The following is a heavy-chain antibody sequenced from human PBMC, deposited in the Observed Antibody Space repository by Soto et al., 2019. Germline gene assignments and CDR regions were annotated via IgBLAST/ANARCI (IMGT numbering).Heavy chain of an antibody. CDR1: GYTFNNYG. J-gene: IGHJ2*01. CDR2: VSAYNGNT. V-gene: IGHV1-18*01. Sequence: GASVKVSCKASGYTFNNYGISWVRQAPGQGLEWMGWVSAYNGNTNYAQKLQGRVTMTTDTSTSTAYMELRSLRSDDTAIYYCAREVSYYGAAPWFFDLWGRGTLVTVSA. CDR3: AREVSYYGAAPWFFDL. D-gene: IGHD4-17*01.